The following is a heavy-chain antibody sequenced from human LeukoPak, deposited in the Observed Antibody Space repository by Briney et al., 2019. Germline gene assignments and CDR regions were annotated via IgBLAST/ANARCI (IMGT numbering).Heavy chain of an antibody. J-gene: IGHJ5*02. V-gene: IGHV5-51*01. Sequence: GESLKISCKGSGYSFTSYWIGWVRQMPGKGLEWMGIIYPGDSDTRYSPSFQGQVTISADKSISTAYLQWSSLKASSAPMDYFGSQYSSSSSSLTWGQGTLVTVPS. CDR2: IYPGDSDT. D-gene: IGHD6-13*01. CDR1: GYSFTSYW. CDR3: GSQYSSSSSSLT.